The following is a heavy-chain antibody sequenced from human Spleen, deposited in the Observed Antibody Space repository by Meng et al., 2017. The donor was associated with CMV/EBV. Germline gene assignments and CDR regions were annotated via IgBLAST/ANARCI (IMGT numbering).Heavy chain of an antibody. V-gene: IGHV4-59*02. J-gene: IGHJ3*02. D-gene: IGHD3/OR15-3a*01. CDR2: IFYSGST. Sequence: GTLRLSCAVSGDSVSSYYWTWIRQPPGKGLEWIGYIFYSGSTNYNPSLKIRVTMSVDTSKSQLSLKLTSVTVAEPAMYYCARTKHYTFWTGYYPILDALDIWGQGTIVTVSS. CDR3: ARTKHYTFWTGYYPILDALDI. CDR1: GDSVSSYY.